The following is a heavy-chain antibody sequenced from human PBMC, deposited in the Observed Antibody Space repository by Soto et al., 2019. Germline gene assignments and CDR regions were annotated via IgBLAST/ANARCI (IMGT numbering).Heavy chain of an antibody. CDR2: VFYSGSA. D-gene: IGHD4-17*01. CDR3: ARLSTVATLGFFDY. Sequence: SETLSLTCTVSGGSINSGDYYWSWIRQSPGKGLEWIGYVFYSGSAYYKPPLKSRVMISIDTSKNHFSLMLSFVTAADTAVYYCARLSTVATLGFFDYWGQGXLVTVSS. V-gene: IGHV4-30-4*01. J-gene: IGHJ4*02. CDR1: GGSINSGDYY.